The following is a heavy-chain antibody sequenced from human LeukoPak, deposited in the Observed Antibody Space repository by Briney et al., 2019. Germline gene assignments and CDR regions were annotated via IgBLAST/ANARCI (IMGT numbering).Heavy chain of an antibody. Sequence: SETLSLTCSVSGGSISSSGYYRGWIRQPPGKGLEWIGSIYYSGSTYYNPSLKSRVTISVDTSKNQFSLKLSSVTAADTAVYYCASSSDWFRFEYWGQGNPGHRLL. J-gene: IGHJ4*02. CDR3: ASSSDWFRFEY. CDR2: IYYSGST. D-gene: IGHD3-9*01. V-gene: IGHV4-39*07. CDR1: GGSISSSGYY.